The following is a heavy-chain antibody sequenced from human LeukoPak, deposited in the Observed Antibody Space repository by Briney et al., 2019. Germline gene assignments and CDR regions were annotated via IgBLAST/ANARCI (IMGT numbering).Heavy chain of an antibody. CDR1: GFTFSSYS. Sequence: GGSLRLSCAASGFTFSSYSMNWVRRAPGKGLEWVSSISSSSSYIYYADSVKGRFTISRDNAKNSLYLQMNSLRAEDTAVYYCARGGGATQEPNAFDIWGQGTMVTASS. CDR2: ISSSSSYI. V-gene: IGHV3-21*01. J-gene: IGHJ3*02. D-gene: IGHD1-26*01. CDR3: ARGGGATQEPNAFDI.